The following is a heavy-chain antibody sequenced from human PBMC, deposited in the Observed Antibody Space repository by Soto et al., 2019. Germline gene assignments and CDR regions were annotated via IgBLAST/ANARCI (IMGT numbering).Heavy chain of an antibody. D-gene: IGHD5-18*01. Sequence: SETLSLTCAVYGGSFSGYDWSWIRQPPGKGLEWIGEINHSGSTNYNPSLKSRVTISVDTSKNQFSLKLSSVTAADTAVYYCARGGYSCGYRRWGQGTLVTVSS. CDR2: INHSGST. V-gene: IGHV4-34*01. CDR3: ARGGYSCGYRR. J-gene: IGHJ4*02. CDR1: GGSFSGYD.